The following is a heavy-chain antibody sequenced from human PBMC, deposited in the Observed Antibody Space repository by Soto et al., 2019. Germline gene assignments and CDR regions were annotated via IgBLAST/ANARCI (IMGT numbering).Heavy chain of an antibody. V-gene: IGHV1-18*01. Sequence: QVQLVQSGAEVKKPGASVKVSCKASGYIFRTYGISWVRQAPGQGLEWMGWISTDNGNTKYAQKFQDRVTMTTDTSTSTVYMELRSLRSDDTAIYYCARGSGGSRNLPDDYWGQGTLVTVSS. J-gene: IGHJ4*02. CDR1: GYIFRTYG. D-gene: IGHD6-19*01. CDR2: ISTDNGNT. CDR3: ARGSGGSRNLPDDY.